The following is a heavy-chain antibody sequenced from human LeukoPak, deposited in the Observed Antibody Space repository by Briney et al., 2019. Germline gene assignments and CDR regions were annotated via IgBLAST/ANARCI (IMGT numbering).Heavy chain of an antibody. Sequence: XVRXXXXQGLEWMGWINPNSGGTNYAQKFQGRVTMTRDTSISTAYMELSRLRSDDTAVYYCARELEYYYGSGSFDYWGQGTLVTVSS. CDR2: INPNSGGT. D-gene: IGHD3-10*01. CDR3: ARELEYYYGSGSFDY. V-gene: IGHV1-2*02. J-gene: IGHJ4*02.